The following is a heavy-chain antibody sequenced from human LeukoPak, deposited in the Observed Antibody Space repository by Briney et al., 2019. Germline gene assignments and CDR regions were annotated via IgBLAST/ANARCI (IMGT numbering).Heavy chain of an antibody. Sequence: ASVKVSCKVSGYTLTELSMHWVQQAPGKGLEWMGGSDPEDGETIYAQKFQGRVTMTEDTSTDTAYMELSSLRSEDTAVYYCATFSGCSSSWYVDYWGQGTLVTVSS. D-gene: IGHD6-13*01. CDR3: ATFSGCSSSWYVDY. CDR1: GYTLTELS. J-gene: IGHJ4*02. V-gene: IGHV1-24*01. CDR2: SDPEDGET.